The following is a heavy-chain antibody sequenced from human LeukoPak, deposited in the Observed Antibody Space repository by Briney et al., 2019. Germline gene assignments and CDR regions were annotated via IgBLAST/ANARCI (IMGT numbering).Heavy chain of an antibody. J-gene: IGHJ4*02. V-gene: IGHV3-53*01. D-gene: IGHD2-21*02. CDR2: IYSGGST. CDR3: ARGGGAYCGGDCHRTFDY. CDR1: GLTVSSSY. Sequence: GGSLRLSCAASGLTVSSSYMSWVRQAPGKGLEWVSVIYSGGSTYYTDSVRGQFTISRDTSQNTLYLQMNSLRADDTAVYYCARGGGAYCGGDCHRTFDYWGQGTLVSVSS.